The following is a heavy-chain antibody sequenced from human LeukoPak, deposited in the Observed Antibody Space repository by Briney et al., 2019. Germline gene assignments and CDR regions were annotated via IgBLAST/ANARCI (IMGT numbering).Heavy chain of an antibody. CDR2: INLSGGRT. CDR3: ARDPYSDTYYDFWSGYTNNWFDP. Sequence: ASVKVSCTASGYTFTSYYMHWVRQAPGQGLEWMGIINLSGGRTSYAQKFPGRVTMTRDTSTSTVYMELSSLRSEDTAVYYCARDPYSDTYYDFWSGYTNNWFDPWGQGTLVTVSS. V-gene: IGHV1-46*03. D-gene: IGHD3-3*01. J-gene: IGHJ5*02. CDR1: GYTFTSYY.